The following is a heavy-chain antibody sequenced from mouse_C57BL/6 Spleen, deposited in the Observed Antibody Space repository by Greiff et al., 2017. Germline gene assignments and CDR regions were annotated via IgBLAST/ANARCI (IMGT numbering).Heavy chain of an antibody. CDR1: GFSFNTYA. D-gene: IGHD4-1*01. Sequence: EVKVVESGGGLVQPKGSLKLSCAASGFSFNTYAMNWVRQAPGKGLEWVARIRSKSNNYATYYADSVKDRFTISRDDSESMLYLQMNNLKTEDTAMYYCVGHAWDLYFDVWGTGTTVTVSS. CDR3: VGHAWDLYFDV. CDR2: IRSKSNNYAT. J-gene: IGHJ1*03. V-gene: IGHV10-1*01.